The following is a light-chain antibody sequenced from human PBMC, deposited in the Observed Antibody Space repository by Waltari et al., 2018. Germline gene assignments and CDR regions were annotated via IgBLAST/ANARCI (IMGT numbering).Light chain of an antibody. CDR3: MQALQTPLT. Sequence: VMTQSPLFLPVTPGEPASISCRSSQTLLNSNGYNYLDWFLQKPGQSPQLLIYSGSNRASGVPDRFSGSVSGTDFTLKISRVEAEDVGIYYCMQALQTPLTFGGGTKVEIK. CDR1: QTLLNSNGYNY. CDR2: SGS. J-gene: IGKJ4*01. V-gene: IGKV2-28*01.